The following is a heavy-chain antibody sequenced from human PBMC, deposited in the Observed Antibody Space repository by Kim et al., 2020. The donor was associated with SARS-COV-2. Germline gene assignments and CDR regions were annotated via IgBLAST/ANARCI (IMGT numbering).Heavy chain of an antibody. J-gene: IGHJ5*02. D-gene: IGHD3-3*01. CDR3: ARQGTITIFGVVISPSWFDP. V-gene: IGHV4-39*01. CDR1: GGSISSSSYY. Sequence: SETLSLTCTVSGGSISSSSYYWGWIRQPPGKGLEWIGSIYYSGSTYYNPSLKSRVTISVDTSKNQFSLKLSSVTAADTAVYYCARQGTITIFGVVISPSWFDPRGQGTLVTVSS. CDR2: IYYSGST.